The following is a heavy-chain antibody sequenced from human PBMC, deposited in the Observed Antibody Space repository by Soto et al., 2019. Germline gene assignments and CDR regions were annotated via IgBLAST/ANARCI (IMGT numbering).Heavy chain of an antibody. V-gene: IGHV3-43*01. D-gene: IGHD3-22*01. CDR2: ISWDGGST. CDR3: AKGRSPSYYYDSSGHYPQFDY. J-gene: IGHJ4*02. Sequence: PGGSLRLSCAASGFTFDDYTMHWVRQAPGKGLEWVSLISWDGGSTYYADSVKGRFTISRDNSKNSLYLQMNSLRTEDTALYYCAKGRSPSYYYDSSGHYPQFDYWGQGTLVIVSS. CDR1: GFTFDDYT.